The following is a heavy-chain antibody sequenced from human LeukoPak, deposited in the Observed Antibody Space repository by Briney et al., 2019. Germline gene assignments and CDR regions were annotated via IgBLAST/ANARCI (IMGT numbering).Heavy chain of an antibody. CDR1: GYSISSGYY. CDR3: TGKYYYDTSGYYYADY. Sequence: KASETLSLTCIVSGYSISSGYYWGWIRQSPGKGLEWIGSIYHSGRTYYNPSLKSRVTISVDRSKNQFSLNLSSVTAADTAVYYCTGKYYYDTSGYYYADYWGQGTLVTVSS. V-gene: IGHV4-38-2*02. J-gene: IGHJ4*02. D-gene: IGHD3-22*01. CDR2: IYHSGRT.